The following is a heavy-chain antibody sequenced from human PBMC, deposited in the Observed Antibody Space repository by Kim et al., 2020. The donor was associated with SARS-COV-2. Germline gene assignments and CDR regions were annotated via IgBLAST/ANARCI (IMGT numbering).Heavy chain of an antibody. J-gene: IGHJ4*02. Sequence: SETLSLTCAVSGGSISSGGYSWSWIRQPPGKGLEWIGYIYHSGSTYYNPSLKSRVTISVGRSKNQFSLRLSSVTAADTPGYYCARASYCSSTSCYLGALFDYWGEGRLVTVSS. CDR3: ARASYCSSTSCYLGALFDY. V-gene: IGHV4-30-2*01. D-gene: IGHD2-2*01. CDR1: GGSISSGGYS. CDR2: IYHSGST.